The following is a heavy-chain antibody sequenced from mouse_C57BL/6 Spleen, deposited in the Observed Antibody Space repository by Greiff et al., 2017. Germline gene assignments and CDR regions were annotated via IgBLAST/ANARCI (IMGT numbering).Heavy chain of an antibody. CDR2: INPNNGGT. CDR3: ARGATVVATPFAY. CDR1: GYTFTDYN. J-gene: IGHJ3*01. Sequence: EVQLQQSGPELVKPGASVKMSCKASGYTFTDYNMHWVKQSHGKSLEWIGYINPNNGGTSYNQKFKGKATLTVNKSSSTAYMELRSLTSEDSAVYYCARGATVVATPFAYWGQGTLVTVSA. D-gene: IGHD1-1*01. V-gene: IGHV1-22*01.